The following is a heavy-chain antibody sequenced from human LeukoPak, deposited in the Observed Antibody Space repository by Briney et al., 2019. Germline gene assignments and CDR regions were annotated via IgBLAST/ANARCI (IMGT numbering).Heavy chain of an antibody. CDR2: INPNSGGT. Sequence: ASVKVSCKASGYTFTGYYIHWVRQAPGQGLEWMGWINPNSGGTNYAQKFQGRVTMPRDTSITTAYMELSGLRSDDTAIYYCARGKLAAPGRTGYDWFDPWGQGTLVTVSS. J-gene: IGHJ5*02. CDR3: ARGKLAAPGRTGYDWFDP. D-gene: IGHD6-13*01. CDR1: GYTFTGYY. V-gene: IGHV1-2*02.